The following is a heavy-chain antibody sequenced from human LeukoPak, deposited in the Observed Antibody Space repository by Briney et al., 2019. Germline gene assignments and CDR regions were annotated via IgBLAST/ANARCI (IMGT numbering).Heavy chain of an antibody. Sequence: GGSLRLSCAASRFTFSSYSMNWVRQAPGKGLEWVSSISSGSSYKYYADSVKGRFTISRDNSKNTLYLQMNSLRAEDTAVYYCARILFGDSSGYYSDYWYFDLWGRGTLVTVSS. CDR3: ARILFGDSSGYYSDYWYFDL. CDR2: ISSGSSYK. CDR1: RFTFSSYS. V-gene: IGHV3-21*01. D-gene: IGHD3-22*01. J-gene: IGHJ2*01.